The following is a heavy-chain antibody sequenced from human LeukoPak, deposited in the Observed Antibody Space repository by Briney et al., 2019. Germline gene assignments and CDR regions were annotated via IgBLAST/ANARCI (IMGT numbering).Heavy chain of an antibody. Sequence: SVKVSCKASGGTFSSYAISWVRQAPGQGLEWMGGIIPIFGTANYAQKFQGRVTMTTDESTSTAYMELSSLRSEDTAVYYCARKGLAYYDSSGYYYGGEFDYWGQGTLVTVSS. CDR2: IIPIFGTA. J-gene: IGHJ4*02. CDR3: ARKGLAYYDSSGYYYGGEFDY. D-gene: IGHD3-22*01. V-gene: IGHV1-69*05. CDR1: GGTFSSYA.